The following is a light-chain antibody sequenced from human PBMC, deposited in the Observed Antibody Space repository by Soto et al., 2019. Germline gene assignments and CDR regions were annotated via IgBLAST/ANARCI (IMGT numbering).Light chain of an antibody. CDR3: SSYSSSSTVV. Sequence: QSALTQPASVSGSPGQSLAISCTGTSSDVGGYNYVSWYQHHPGKATKLMIYEVSDRPSGISNRFSGSKSGNTASLTISGLQAEDEADYYCSSYSSSSTVVFGGGTKLTVL. V-gene: IGLV2-14*01. CDR1: SSDVGGYNY. CDR2: EVS. J-gene: IGLJ2*01.